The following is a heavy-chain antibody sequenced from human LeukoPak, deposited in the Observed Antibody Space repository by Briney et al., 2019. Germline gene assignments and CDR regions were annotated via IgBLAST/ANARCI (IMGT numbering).Heavy chain of an antibody. J-gene: IGHJ4*02. CDR2: ISYDGSNK. CDR3: ARGPGQLWFFDY. Sequence: GGSLRLSCAASGFTFGSYAMHRVRQAPGKGLEWVAVISYDGSNKYYADSVKGRFTISRDNSKNTLYPQMNSLRAEDTAVYYCARGPGQLWFFDYWGQGTLVTVSS. CDR1: GFTFGSYA. D-gene: IGHD5-18*01. V-gene: IGHV3-30-3*01.